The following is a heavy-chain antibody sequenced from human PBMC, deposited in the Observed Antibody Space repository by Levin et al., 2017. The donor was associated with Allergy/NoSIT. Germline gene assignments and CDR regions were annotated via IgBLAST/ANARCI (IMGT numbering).Heavy chain of an antibody. CDR3: ARGTKGYCSSTSCYTGMWDWFDP. J-gene: IGHJ5*02. CDR2: ISYDGSNK. V-gene: IGHV3-30*03. Sequence: GGSLRLSCAASGFTFSSYGMHWVRQAPGKGLEWVAVISYDGSNKYYADSVKGRFTISRDNSKNTLYLQMNSLRAEDTAVYYCARGTKGYCSSTSCYTGMWDWFDPWGQGTLVTVSS. CDR1: GFTFSSYG. D-gene: IGHD2-2*02.